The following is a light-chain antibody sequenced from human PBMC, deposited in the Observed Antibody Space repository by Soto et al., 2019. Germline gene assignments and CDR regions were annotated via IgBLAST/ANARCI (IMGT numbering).Light chain of an antibody. V-gene: IGKV3-20*01. Sequence: EIVLTQSPGTLSLSPGERATLSCRASQSVSSSYLAWYQQKPGQAPRLLIYGASSRATGIPDRFSGGGSGTDFTHTVSRLEPEDFAVYYCQQYGCSPWTFGQGTKVEIK. CDR2: GAS. CDR1: QSVSSSY. CDR3: QQYGCSPWT. J-gene: IGKJ1*01.